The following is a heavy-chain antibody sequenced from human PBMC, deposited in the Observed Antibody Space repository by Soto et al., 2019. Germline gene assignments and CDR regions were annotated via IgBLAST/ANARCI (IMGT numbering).Heavy chain of an antibody. V-gene: IGHV3-48*01. J-gene: IGHJ4*02. Sequence: PGGSLRLSCAASGFTFISYSMNWVRQAPGKGLEWVSYISSSSSTIYYADSVKGRFTISRDNAKNSLYLQMNSLRAEDTAVYYCAKAPYSDGSGYSAGYFDYWGQVTLGT. CDR3: AKAPYSDGSGYSAGYFDY. CDR2: ISSSSSTI. CDR1: GFTFISYS. D-gene: IGHD3-22*01.